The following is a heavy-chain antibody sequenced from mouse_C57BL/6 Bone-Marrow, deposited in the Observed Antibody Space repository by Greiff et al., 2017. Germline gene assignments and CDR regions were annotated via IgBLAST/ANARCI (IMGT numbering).Heavy chain of an antibody. CDR3: ARPHYCSSLDY. D-gene: IGHD1-1*01. CDR2: INPYNGGT. J-gene: IGHJ2*01. Sequence: EVQRVESGPVLVKPGASVKMSCKASGYTFTDYYMNWVKQSHGKSLEWIGVINPYNGGTSYNQKFKGKATLTVDKSSSPAYMELNSLTSEYSAVYYCARPHYCSSLDYWGQGTTLTVSS. CDR1: GYTFTDYY. V-gene: IGHV1-19*01.